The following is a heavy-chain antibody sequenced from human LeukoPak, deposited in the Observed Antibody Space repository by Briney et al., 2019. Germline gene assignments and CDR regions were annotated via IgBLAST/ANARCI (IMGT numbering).Heavy chain of an antibody. CDR1: GFTFSNFG. Sequence: PGRSLRLSCAASGFTFSNFGMHWVRQAPGKGLDWVAIIWYDGSNKYYADSVKGRFTISRDNYKNTLYLQMHSLRDEDTAVYYCARDHYDSSEFDSWGQGTLVTVSS. CDR2: IWYDGSNK. CDR3: ARDHYDSSEFDS. V-gene: IGHV3-33*01. D-gene: IGHD3-22*01. J-gene: IGHJ4*02.